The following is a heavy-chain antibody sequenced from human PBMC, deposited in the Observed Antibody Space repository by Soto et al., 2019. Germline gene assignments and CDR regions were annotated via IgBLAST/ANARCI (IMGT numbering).Heavy chain of an antibody. J-gene: IGHJ5*02. D-gene: IGHD3-9*01. CDR2: ISSSGSTI. V-gene: IGHV3-11*01. Sequence: GSLGLSCAASGLTLSDYDISWILQAPGKGLEWVSYISSSGSTIYYADSVKGRFTISRDNAKNSLYLQMNSLRAEDTAVYYCARDLRSFDLSGLDLWGQGTLVTVSS. CDR1: GLTLSDYD. CDR3: ARDLRSFDLSGLDL.